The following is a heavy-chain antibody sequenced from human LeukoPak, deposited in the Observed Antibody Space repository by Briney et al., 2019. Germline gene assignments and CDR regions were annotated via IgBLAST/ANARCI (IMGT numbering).Heavy chain of an antibody. CDR2: TNGGGVRP. CDR3: AKHPGAFQYCDWASDGFDI. J-gene: IGHJ3*02. V-gene: IGHV3-23*01. Sequence: GGSLRLSCAASGVTFSNYAMSWVRQAPGKGLEWVSGTNGGGVRPQYADRVKGRFTVTRDNSKNTLYLQMNSLRAEDTALYYCAKHPGAFQYCDWASDGFDIWGQGTLVTVSS. D-gene: IGHD3-9*01. CDR1: GVTFSNYA.